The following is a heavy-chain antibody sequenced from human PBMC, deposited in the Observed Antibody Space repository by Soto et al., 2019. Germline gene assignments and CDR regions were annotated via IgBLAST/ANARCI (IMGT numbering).Heavy chain of an antibody. CDR1: GYSFSSYG. Sequence: QVHLVQSGPEVKKPGASMKVSCKASGYSFSSYGITWVRQAPGQGLEWMGWINPSSKETNYAQKFQGRVTVTADTSTTTAYIELRNLKADDTAVYYCARDWYPRVDPWGPGTLVTVSS. J-gene: IGHJ5*02. CDR3: ARDWYPRVDP. D-gene: IGHD6-13*01. CDR2: INPSSKET. V-gene: IGHV1-18*01.